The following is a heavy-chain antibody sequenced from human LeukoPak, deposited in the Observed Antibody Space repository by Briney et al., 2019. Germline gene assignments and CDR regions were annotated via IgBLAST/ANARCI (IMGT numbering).Heavy chain of an antibody. CDR1: GFTFSGYA. CDR3: AKDNRRHYTSGPNPDSLH. CDR2: ISWNSGSI. Sequence: PGGSLRLSCAASGFTFSGYAMHWVRQPPGKGLEWVSGISWNSGSIDYADSVKGRFTISRDNAKNSLYLQMNGLRVEDTAFYYCAKDNRRHYTSGPNPDSLHWGQGALVTVSS. D-gene: IGHD6-19*01. V-gene: IGHV3-9*01. J-gene: IGHJ4*02.